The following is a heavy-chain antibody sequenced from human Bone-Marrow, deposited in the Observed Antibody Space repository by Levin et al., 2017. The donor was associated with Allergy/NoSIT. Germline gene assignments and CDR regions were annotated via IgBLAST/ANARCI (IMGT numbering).Heavy chain of an antibody. CDR3: ASSYGSGSYRENIDY. CDR1: GGTFSSYP. D-gene: IGHD3-10*01. Sequence: SVKVSCKASGGTFSSYPISWVRQAPGQGLEWMGRIIPILGIANYAQKFQGRVTITADKSTSTAYMELSSLRSEDTAVYYCASSYGSGSYRENIDYWGQGTLVTVSS. CDR2: IIPILGIA. J-gene: IGHJ4*02. V-gene: IGHV1-69*02.